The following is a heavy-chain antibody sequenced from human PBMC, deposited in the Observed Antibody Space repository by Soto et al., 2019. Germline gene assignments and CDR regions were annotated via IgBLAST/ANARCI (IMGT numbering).Heavy chain of an antibody. J-gene: IGHJ4*02. CDR3: ARLHYGDYGTFDY. V-gene: IGHV4-39*01. D-gene: IGHD4-17*01. CDR2: IYYSGST. CDR1: GGSISSSSYY. Sequence: QQQLQESGPGLVKPSETLSLTCTVSGGSISSSSYYWGWIRQPPGKGLEGIGSIYYSGSTYYNPSLKSRATISVDTSKTQFSLKLSSVTAADTAVYYCARLHYGDYGTFDYWGQETLVTVSS.